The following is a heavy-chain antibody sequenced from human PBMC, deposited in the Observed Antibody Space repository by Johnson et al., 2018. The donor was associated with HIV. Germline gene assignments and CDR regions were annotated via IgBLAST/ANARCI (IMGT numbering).Heavy chain of an antibody. CDR1: GFTFSSYA. Sequence: EMQLVEYGGGLVQPGGSLRLSCAASGFTFSSYAMSWVRQAPGKGLEWVSAISGSGGSKYYADSVKGRFTISRDNSKNTLYLQMNSLRAEDTAVYYCARGGVVHDAFDMWGQGTMVTVSS. J-gene: IGHJ3*02. V-gene: IGHV3-23*04. CDR3: ARGGVVHDAFDM. D-gene: IGHD2-2*01. CDR2: ISGSGGSK.